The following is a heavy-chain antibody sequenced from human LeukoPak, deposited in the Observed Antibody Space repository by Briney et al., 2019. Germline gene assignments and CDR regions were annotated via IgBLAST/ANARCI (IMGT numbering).Heavy chain of an antibody. Sequence: SVKVSCKASGGTFSSYAISWVRQAPGQGLEWMGRITPILGIANYAQKFQGRVTITADKSTSTAYMELSSLRSEDTAVYYCARDLDGYNPTFDYWGQGTLVTVSS. CDR1: GGTFSSYA. D-gene: IGHD5-24*01. V-gene: IGHV1-69*04. J-gene: IGHJ4*02. CDR3: ARDLDGYNPTFDY. CDR2: ITPILGIA.